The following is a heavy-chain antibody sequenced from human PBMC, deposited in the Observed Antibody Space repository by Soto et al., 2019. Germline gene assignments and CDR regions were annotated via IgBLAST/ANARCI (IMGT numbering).Heavy chain of an antibody. D-gene: IGHD1-1*01. V-gene: IGHV3-74*01. Sequence: LRXCCAASGFTFRIYCMHWVRQVAGKGPEWVSRINDDGISTNYADSVKGRFTISRDNAKNTLYLQMNALRVEDTGVYYCTRGPRPTSTGTGAFWGQGTLVTVSS. J-gene: IGHJ4*02. CDR2: INDDGIST. CDR3: TRGPRPTSTGTGAF. CDR1: GFTFRIYC.